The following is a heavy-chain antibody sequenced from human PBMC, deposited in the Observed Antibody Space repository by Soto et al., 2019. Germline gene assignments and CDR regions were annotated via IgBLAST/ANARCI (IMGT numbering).Heavy chain of an antibody. V-gene: IGHV3-33*01. Sequence: QVQLVESGGGVVQPGRSLRLSCAASGFTFSSYGMHWVRQAPGKGLEWVAVIWYDGSNKYYADSVKGRFTISRDNPKNTLYLQMNSLRAEDTAVYHCARDQVRGYSSGYPLDYWGQGTLVTVSS. CDR1: GFTFSSYG. CDR3: ARDQVRGYSSGYPLDY. J-gene: IGHJ4*02. D-gene: IGHD3-22*01. CDR2: IWYDGSNK.